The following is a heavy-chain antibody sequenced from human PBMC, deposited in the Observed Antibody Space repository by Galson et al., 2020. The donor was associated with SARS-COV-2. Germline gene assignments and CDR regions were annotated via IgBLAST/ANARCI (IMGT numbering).Heavy chain of an antibody. J-gene: IGHJ4*02. V-gene: IGHV2-70*11. CDR2: IDWDGDK. D-gene: IGHD1-1*01. Sequence: SGPTLVKPTQTLTLTCTFSGFSLSTSGLCVSWIRQPPGKALEWLARIDWDGDKHYNTSLKTRFTISKDTSQNRVVLTMTNMDPVDTATYYCARTWITGATSRTFDYCGPGTLVAVSS. CDR1: GFSLSTSGLC. CDR3: ARTWITGATSRTFDY.